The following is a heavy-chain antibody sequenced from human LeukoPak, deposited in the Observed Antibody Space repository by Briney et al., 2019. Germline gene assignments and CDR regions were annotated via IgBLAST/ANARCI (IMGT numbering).Heavy chain of an antibody. CDR2: ISTTGNT. D-gene: IGHD1-7*01. V-gene: IGHV4-4*07. CDR3: ASRVTGTTYGFDI. CDR1: GGSISTYS. J-gene: IGHJ3*02. Sequence: SETLSLTCTVSGGSISTYSWTWIRQPAGKGLEWIGRISTTGNTNYNASLKSRVTMSVDTSKNQFSLKLSSVTAADTAVYYCASRVTGTTYGFDIWGPGTMVTVSS.